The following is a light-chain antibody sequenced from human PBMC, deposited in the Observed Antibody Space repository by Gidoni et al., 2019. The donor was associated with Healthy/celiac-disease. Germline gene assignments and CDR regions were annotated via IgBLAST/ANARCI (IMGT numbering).Light chain of an antibody. CDR1: QSVSSN. Sequence: DIVMTPSPATLSVSPGERATLSCRASQSVSSNLAWYQQKPGQAPRLLIYGASTRATGIPARFSGSGSGTEFTLTISSLQSEDFAVYYWQQYNNWPPYTFGQGTKLEIK. V-gene: IGKV3-15*01. CDR3: QQYNNWPPYT. J-gene: IGKJ2*01. CDR2: GAS.